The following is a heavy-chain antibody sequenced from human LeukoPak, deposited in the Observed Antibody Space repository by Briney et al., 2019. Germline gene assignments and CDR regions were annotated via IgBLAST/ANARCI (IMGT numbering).Heavy chain of an antibody. Sequence: ASVKVSCKASGYTFTSYGISWVRQAPGQGLEWMGWISAYNGNTNYAQKLQGRVTMTTDTSTSTAYMELGSLRSDDTAVYYCARDVGYCSGGSCYSYYYYGMDVWGQGTTVTVSS. CDR1: GYTFTSYG. CDR2: ISAYNGNT. CDR3: ARDVGYCSGGSCYSYYYYGMDV. J-gene: IGHJ6*02. D-gene: IGHD2-15*01. V-gene: IGHV1-18*01.